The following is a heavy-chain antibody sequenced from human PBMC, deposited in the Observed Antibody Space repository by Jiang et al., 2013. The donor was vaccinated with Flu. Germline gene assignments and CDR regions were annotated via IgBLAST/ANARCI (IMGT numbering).Heavy chain of an antibody. V-gene: IGHV1-69*01. D-gene: IGHD3-22*01. CDR1: GGTFSSYA. CDR3: GRSYDSSGYSAY. Sequence: SGGTFSSYAISWVRQAPGQGLEWMGGIIPIFGTANYAQKFQGRVTITADESTSTAYMELSSLRSEDTAVYYCGRSYDSSGYSAYWGQGTLVTVSS. J-gene: IGHJ4*02. CDR2: IIPIFGTA.